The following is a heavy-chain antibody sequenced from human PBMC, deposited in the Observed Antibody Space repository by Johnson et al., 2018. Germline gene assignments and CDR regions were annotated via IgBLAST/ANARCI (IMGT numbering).Heavy chain of an antibody. J-gene: IGHJ3*02. CDR2: MNPNSGNT. CDR3: ASPYYDYVWGSYRYGAFDI. CDR1: GGTFSSYD. D-gene: IGHD3-16*02. Sequence: QVQLVQSGAEVKKPVSSVKVSCKTSGGTFSSYDINWVRQATGQGLEWMGWMNPNSGNTGYAQKFQGRVTMTRNTSLSTAYMELSSLRSEDPAVYYCASPYYDYVWGSYRYGAFDIWGQGTMVTVSS. V-gene: IGHV1-8*01.